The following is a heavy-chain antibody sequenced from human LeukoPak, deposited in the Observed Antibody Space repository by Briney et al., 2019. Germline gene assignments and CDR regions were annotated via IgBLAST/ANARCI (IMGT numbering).Heavy chain of an antibody. D-gene: IGHD6-13*01. J-gene: IGHJ3*02. CDR3: AREISVHSLIAAAGRSLVAFDI. CDR1: GYTFTGYY. Sequence: ASVKVSCKASGYTFTGYYMHWVRQAPGQGLEWMGWINPNSGGTNYAQKFQGRVTMTRDTSISTAYMELSRLRSDDTAVYYCAREISVHSLIAAAGRSLVAFDIWGQGTMVTVSS. CDR2: INPNSGGT. V-gene: IGHV1-2*02.